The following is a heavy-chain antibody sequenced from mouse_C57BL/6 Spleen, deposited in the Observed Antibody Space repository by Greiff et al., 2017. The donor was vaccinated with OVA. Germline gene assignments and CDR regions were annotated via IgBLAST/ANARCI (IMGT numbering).Heavy chain of an antibody. J-gene: IGHJ3*01. CDR3: AREEQLRLPWFAY. V-gene: IGHV1-50*01. CDR2: IDPSDSYT. Sequence: QVQLQQPGAELVKPGASVKLSCKASGYTFTSYWMQWVKQRPGQGLEWIGEIDPSDSYTNYNQKFKGKATLTVDTSSSTAYMQLSSLTSEDSAVYYCAREEQLRLPWFAYWGQGTLVTVSA. CDR1: GYTFTSYW. D-gene: IGHD3-2*02.